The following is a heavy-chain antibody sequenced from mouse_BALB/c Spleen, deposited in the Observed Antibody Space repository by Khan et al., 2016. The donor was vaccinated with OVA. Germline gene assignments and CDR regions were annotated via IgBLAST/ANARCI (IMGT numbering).Heavy chain of an antibody. Sequence: EVQLQESGPGLVKPSQSLSLTCTVTGYSITRNYAWNWIRQLPGNKLEWMGYISYSGSHSYNPSHKSRISITRDTSKNQFFLQLNSVTTEDAATYYCARGNYYGYAMDYWGQGTSVTVSS. CDR3: ARGNYYGYAMDY. CDR2: ISYSGSH. V-gene: IGHV3-2*02. D-gene: IGHD1-1*01. J-gene: IGHJ4*01. CDR1: GYSITRNYA.